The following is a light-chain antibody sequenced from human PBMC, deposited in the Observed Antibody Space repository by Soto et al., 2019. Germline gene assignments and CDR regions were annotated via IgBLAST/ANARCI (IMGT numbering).Light chain of an antibody. CDR2: DAS. CDR3: QQYNNLPLT. Sequence: DIQMTQSPSSLSASVGDRVTITCQASQDINNYLIWYQQKPGKAPKLLIYDASNLETGVPSRFSGSGSGTDFTFTISSLQPEDISTYYCQQYNNLPLTFGGGTKVEIK. CDR1: QDINNY. V-gene: IGKV1-33*01. J-gene: IGKJ4*01.